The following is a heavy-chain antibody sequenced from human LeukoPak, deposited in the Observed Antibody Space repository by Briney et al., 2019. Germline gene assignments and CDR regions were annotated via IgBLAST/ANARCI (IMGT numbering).Heavy chain of an antibody. J-gene: IGHJ4*02. Sequence: ASVKVSCKVSGYTLTELSMHWVRQAPGQGLEWMGWISAYNGNTNYAQKLQGRVTMTTDTSTSTAYMELRSLRSDDTAVYYCARVWAIFGVVIDYWGQGTLVTVSS. CDR2: ISAYNGNT. D-gene: IGHD3-3*01. V-gene: IGHV1-18*01. CDR3: ARVWAIFGVVIDY. CDR1: GYTLTELS.